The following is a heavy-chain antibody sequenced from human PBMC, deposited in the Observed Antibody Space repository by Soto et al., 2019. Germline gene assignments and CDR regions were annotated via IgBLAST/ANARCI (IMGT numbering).Heavy chain of an antibody. CDR3: AKDPRRYSPGGYWYFDS. CDR1: GFTFSSYG. V-gene: IGHV3-30*18. J-gene: IGHJ2*01. CDR2: ISYDGSNK. Sequence: QVQLVESGGGVVQPGRSLRLSCAASGFTFSSYGMHWIRQAPGKGLEWVAVISYDGSNKYYADSVKGRFTISRDNSKYTMYLQMNSLSAEDTSVYYCAKDPRRYSPGGYWYFDSWGHGTEVNVSS. D-gene: IGHD5-18*01.